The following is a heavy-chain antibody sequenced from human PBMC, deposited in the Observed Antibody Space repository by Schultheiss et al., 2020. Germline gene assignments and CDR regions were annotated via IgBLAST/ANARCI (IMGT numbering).Heavy chain of an antibody. V-gene: IGHV3-66*01. Sequence: GGSLRLSCTASGFTFGDYAMSWFRQAPGKGLEGVSVIYSGGTTHYADSVKGRFTISRDNSKNTLYLQMNSLRAEDTAVYYCASSPTVGYWGQGTLVTVSS. CDR2: IYSGGTT. CDR3: ASSPTVGY. CDR1: GFTFGDYA. D-gene: IGHD4-17*01. J-gene: IGHJ4*02.